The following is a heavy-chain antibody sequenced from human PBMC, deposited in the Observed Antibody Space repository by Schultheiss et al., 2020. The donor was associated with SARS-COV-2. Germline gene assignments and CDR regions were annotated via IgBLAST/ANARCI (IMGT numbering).Heavy chain of an antibody. D-gene: IGHD2-2*02. CDR1: GFTFSSYS. Sequence: GGSLRLSCTASGFTFSSYSMNWVRQAPGKGLEWVSSISSSSSYIYYADAVKGRFTIYRDNAKNSLYLQMNSLRAEDTAVYYCARDCSSTSCYTINYYYYGMDVWGQGTTVTVSS. CDR3: ARDCSSTSCYTINYYYYGMDV. CDR2: ISSSSSYI. J-gene: IGHJ6*02. V-gene: IGHV3-21*01.